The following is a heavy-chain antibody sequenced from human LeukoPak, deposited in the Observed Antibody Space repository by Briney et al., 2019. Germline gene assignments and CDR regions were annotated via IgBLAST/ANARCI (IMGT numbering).Heavy chain of an antibody. CDR3: ARGHPSADPLDY. CDR1: GYTFTDYY. CDR2: INPNTGGA. J-gene: IGHJ4*02. D-gene: IGHD3-10*01. V-gene: IGHV1-2*02. Sequence: ASVKVSCKASGYTFTDYYIHWVRQVPGQGLEYMGWINPNTGGASYAQRFRDRVTMSVDTSITTVYMELSRLTGDDTAVYYCARGHPSADPLDYWGQGDLVTVSS.